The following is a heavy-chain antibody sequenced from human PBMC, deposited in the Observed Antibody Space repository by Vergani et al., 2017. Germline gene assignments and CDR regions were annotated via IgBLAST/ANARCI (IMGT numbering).Heavy chain of an antibody. V-gene: IGHV4-59*01. Sequence: QVQLQESGPGLVKPSETLSLTCTVSGGSISSYYWSWIRQPPGKGLERIGYIYYSGSTNYNPSLKSRVTISVDTSKNQFSLKLSSVTAADTAVYYCARGADKDGYNKLAAFDIWGQGTMVTVSS. CDR2: IYYSGST. CDR1: GGSISSYY. D-gene: IGHD5-24*01. J-gene: IGHJ3*02. CDR3: ARGADKDGYNKLAAFDI.